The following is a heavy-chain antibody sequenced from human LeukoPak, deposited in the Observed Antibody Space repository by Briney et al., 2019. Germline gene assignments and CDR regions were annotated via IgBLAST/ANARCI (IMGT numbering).Heavy chain of an antibody. D-gene: IGHD3-9*01. Sequence: PRGSLRLSCAVSAFTLSTAWMSWVRHAPGKGLEWVGRIISKTDGGTTDYAARVKGRSTISSDDSKNTLFLQMNTQKTEDTAVYYCTTRITIFISTLNLWGRGTLVTVSS. CDR1: AFTLSTAW. V-gene: IGHV3-15*01. J-gene: IGHJ2*01. CDR2: IISKTDGGTT. CDR3: TTRITIFISTLNL.